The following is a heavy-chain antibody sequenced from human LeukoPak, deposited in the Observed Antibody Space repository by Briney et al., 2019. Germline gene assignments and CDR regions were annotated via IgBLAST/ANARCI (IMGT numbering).Heavy chain of an antibody. Sequence: PGRSLRLSCAASGFTFSSYAMHWVRQAPGKGLEWVAVISYDGSNKYYADSVKGRFTISRDNSKNTLYLQMNSLRAEDTAVYYCARDDVGIAVGMRGSDYWGQGTLVTVSS. CDR2: ISYDGSNK. CDR1: GFTFSSYA. CDR3: ARDDVGIAVGMRGSDY. D-gene: IGHD6-19*01. J-gene: IGHJ4*02. V-gene: IGHV3-30*04.